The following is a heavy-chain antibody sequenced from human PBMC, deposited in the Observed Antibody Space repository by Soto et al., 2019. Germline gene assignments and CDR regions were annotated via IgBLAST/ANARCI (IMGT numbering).Heavy chain of an antibody. Sequence: ASVKVSCKASGYTFTGYYMHWMRQAPGQGLEWMGWINPNSGNTNYAQKLQGRVTMTTDTSTSTAYMELRSLRSDDTAVYYCARGIKRGYGGADYWGQGTLVTVSS. CDR1: GYTFTGYY. V-gene: IGHV1-18*04. CDR3: ARGIKRGYGGADY. D-gene: IGHD5-12*01. J-gene: IGHJ4*02. CDR2: INPNSGNT.